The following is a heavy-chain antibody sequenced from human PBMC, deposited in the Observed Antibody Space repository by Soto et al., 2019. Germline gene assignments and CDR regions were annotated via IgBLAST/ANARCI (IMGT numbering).Heavy chain of an antibody. V-gene: IGHV4-34*01. J-gene: IGHJ4*02. CDR1: GGSFSGYY. CDR2: INHSGST. CDR3: ARGSSSWLAHFDY. D-gene: IGHD6-13*01. Sequence: QVQLQQWGAGLLKPSETLSLTCAVYGGSFSGYYWSWIRQPPGKGLEWIGEINHSGSTNYNPSLKSRVTISVDTSKNQFSLKLSSVTAADTAVYYCARGSSSWLAHFDYWGQGTLVTVSS.